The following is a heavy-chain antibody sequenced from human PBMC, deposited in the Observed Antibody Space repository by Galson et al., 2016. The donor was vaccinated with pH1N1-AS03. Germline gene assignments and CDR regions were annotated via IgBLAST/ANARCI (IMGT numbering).Heavy chain of an antibody. D-gene: IGHD1-26*01. V-gene: IGHV4-39*07. CDR1: GGSISSSPYY. CDR3: ARHVRGSYPNNLDY. CDR2: VYYLGAT. J-gene: IGHJ4*02. Sequence: SETLSLTCTVSGGSISSSPYYWGWVRQPPGKGLEWIGTVYYLGATYYSPSLRSRVTISIDTSKNQFSLNLNSVTAADTAVYYCARHVRGSYPNNLDYWGQGTLVIVSS.